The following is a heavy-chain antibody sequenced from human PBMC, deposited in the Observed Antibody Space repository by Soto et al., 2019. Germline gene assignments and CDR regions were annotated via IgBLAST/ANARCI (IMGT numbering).Heavy chain of an antibody. V-gene: IGHV3-30-3*01. CDR3: ARGMPYSYNPLFDL. Sequence: PGGSLRLSCAASGFTFSSYAMHWVRQAPGRGLAWVAVTSYDGTKKYYAESMKGRVTISRDNSRNTLYLQMDSLRDDDTAVYYCARGMPYSYNPLFDLWGQGTLVTVSS. D-gene: IGHD1-26*01. J-gene: IGHJ5*02. CDR1: GFTFSSYA. CDR2: TSYDGTKK.